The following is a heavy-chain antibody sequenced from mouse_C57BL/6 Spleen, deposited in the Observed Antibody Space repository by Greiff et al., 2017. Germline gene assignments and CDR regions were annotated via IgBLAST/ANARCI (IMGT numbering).Heavy chain of an antibody. D-gene: IGHD1-2*01. Sequence: EVKVVESGEGLVKPGGSLKLSCAASGFTFSSYAMSWVRQTPEKRLEWVAYISSGGDYIYYADTVKGRFTISRDNARNTLYLQMSSLQSEDTAMYYCTRGYGWDGAWFAYWGQGTLVTVSA. V-gene: IGHV5-9-1*02. CDR3: TRGYGWDGAWFAY. J-gene: IGHJ3*01. CDR1: GFTFSSYA. CDR2: ISSGGDYI.